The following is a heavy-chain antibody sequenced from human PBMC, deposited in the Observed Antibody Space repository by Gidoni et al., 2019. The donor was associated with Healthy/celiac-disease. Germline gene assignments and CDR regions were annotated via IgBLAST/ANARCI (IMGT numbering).Heavy chain of an antibody. J-gene: IGHJ3*02. CDR2: IWYDGSNK. V-gene: IGHV3-33*01. CDR1: GFTFSSYG. Sequence: QVQLVESGGGVVQPGRSLRLSCAASGFTFSSYGMHWVRQAPGKGLEWVAVIWYDGSNKYYADSVKGRFTISRDNSKNTLYLQMNSLRAEDTAVYYCARVPHRVPGGAFDIWGQGTMVTVSS. D-gene: IGHD3-16*01. CDR3: ARVPHRVPGGAFDI.